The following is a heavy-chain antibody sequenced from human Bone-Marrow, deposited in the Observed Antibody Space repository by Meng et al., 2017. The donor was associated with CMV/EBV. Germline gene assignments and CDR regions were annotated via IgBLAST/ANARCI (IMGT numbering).Heavy chain of an antibody. CDR3: ARGHYGGNPWGAPFDY. Sequence: SVKVSCKASGGTFSSYAISWVRQAPGQGLEWMGGIIHIFGTANYAQKFQGRVTITTDESTSTAYMELSSLRSEYTALYYCARGHYGGNPWGAPFDYWGQATLVTASS. V-gene: IGHV1-69*05. D-gene: IGHD4-23*01. J-gene: IGHJ4*02. CDR1: GGTFSSYA. CDR2: IIHIFGTA.